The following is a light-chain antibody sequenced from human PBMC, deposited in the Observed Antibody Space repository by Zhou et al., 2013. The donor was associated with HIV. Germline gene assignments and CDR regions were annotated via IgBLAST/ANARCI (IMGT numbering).Light chain of an antibody. CDR3: QQYTAEPT. CDR2: AAS. Sequence: DIQMTQFPSTLSASVGDRVTITCRATQTISYWLAWYQQKPGKAPKSLIYAASNLQSGVPSRFSGSGSGTDFTLTISSLQPEDFATYYCQQYTAEPTFGQGTKVEIK. CDR1: QTISYW. J-gene: IGKJ1*01. V-gene: IGKV1-5*01.